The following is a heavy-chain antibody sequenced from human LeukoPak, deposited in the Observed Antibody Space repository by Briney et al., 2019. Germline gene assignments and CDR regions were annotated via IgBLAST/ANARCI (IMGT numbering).Heavy chain of an antibody. D-gene: IGHD1-26*01. CDR1: GFTFSSYV. V-gene: IGHV3-23*01. Sequence: WGSLRLSCAASGFTFSSYVMNWVRQAPGKGLEWVSGISSSGGSTYYADSVRGRFTISRDNSKNTLYLQLNSLRAEDTAVYYCASGMGGSYYLNYWGQGTLVT. J-gene: IGHJ4*02. CDR2: ISSSGGST. CDR3: ASGMGGSYYLNY.